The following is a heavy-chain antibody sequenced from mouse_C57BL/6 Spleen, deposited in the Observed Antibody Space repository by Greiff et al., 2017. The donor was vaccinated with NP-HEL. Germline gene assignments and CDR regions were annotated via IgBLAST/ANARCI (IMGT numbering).Heavy chain of an antibody. CDR2: INYDGSST. V-gene: IGHV5-16*01. CDR1: GFTFSDYY. D-gene: IGHD2-4*01. CDR3: ARDKDYGGFDY. J-gene: IGHJ2*01. Sequence: EVNLVESEGGLVQPGSSMKLSCTASGFTFSDYYMAWVRQVPEKGLEWVANINYDGSSTYYLDSLKSRFIISRDNAKNILYLQMSSLKSEDTATYYCARDKDYGGFDYWGQGTTLTVSS.